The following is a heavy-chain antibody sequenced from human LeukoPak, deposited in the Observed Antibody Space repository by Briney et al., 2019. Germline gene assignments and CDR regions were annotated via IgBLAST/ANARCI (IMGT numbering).Heavy chain of an antibody. D-gene: IGHD1-14*01. CDR1: GYRVPRFA. CDR2: IAANNDHT. V-gene: IGHV1-18*01. J-gene: IGHJ3*01. CDR3: ARDKPGWGAFDV. Sequence: SVKVSCKASGYRVPRFAILWVRQAPAQGLECLGWIAANNDHTHYALNVQGRVTMTTDTSTDTAYMELRNLRSDDTAVYFCARDKPGWGAFDVWGQGTVVTVSS.